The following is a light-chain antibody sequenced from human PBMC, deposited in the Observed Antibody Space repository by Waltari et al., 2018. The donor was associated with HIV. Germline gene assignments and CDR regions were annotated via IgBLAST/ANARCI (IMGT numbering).Light chain of an antibody. CDR1: SSDVGGYNY. Sequence: QSALTQPPSASGSPGQSVTISCTATSSDVGGYNYVSWHQQHPGKAPKLMIYDVIKRPSGVPDRFSGSKSGNTASLTVSGLQPEDEADYYCSSHAGSKVVFGGGTRLTVL. CDR2: DVI. V-gene: IGLV2-8*01. CDR3: SSHAGSKVV. J-gene: IGLJ2*01.